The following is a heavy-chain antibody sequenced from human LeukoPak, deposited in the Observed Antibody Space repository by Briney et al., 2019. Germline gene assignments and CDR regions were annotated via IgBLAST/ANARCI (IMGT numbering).Heavy chain of an antibody. V-gene: IGHV4-34*01. CDR1: GGSFSGYY. D-gene: IGHD4-17*01. CDR3: ANGILTTPNPDY. J-gene: IGHJ4*02. CDR2: INHSGST. Sequence: SETLSLTCAVYGGSFSGYYWSWIRQPPGKGLEWIGEINHSGSTNYNPSLKSRVTISVDTSKNQFSLKLSSVTAADTAVYYCANGILTTPNPDYWGQGTLVTVSS.